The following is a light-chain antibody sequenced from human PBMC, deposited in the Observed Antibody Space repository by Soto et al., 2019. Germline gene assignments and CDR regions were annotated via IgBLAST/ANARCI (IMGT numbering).Light chain of an antibody. J-gene: IGLJ2*01. CDR3: SSYTSISTVV. CDR1: SSDVGGYNY. Sequence: QSVLTQPASVSGSPGQSITISCIGTSSDVGGYNYVSWYQQHPDKAPKLVIYNVNNRPSGVSDRFSGSKSGNTASLIISGLQAEDEADYYCSSYTSISTVVFGGGTKLTVL. CDR2: NVN. V-gene: IGLV2-14*01.